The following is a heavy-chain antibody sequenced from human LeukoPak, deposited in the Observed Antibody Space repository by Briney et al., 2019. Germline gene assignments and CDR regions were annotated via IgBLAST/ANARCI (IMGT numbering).Heavy chain of an antibody. CDR2: ISGSGDST. D-gene: IGHD3-10*01. J-gene: IGHJ4*02. V-gene: IGHV3-23*01. CDR3: AKDRKVREVTVFDY. Sequence: GGSLRLSCAASGFTFSTYAMSWVRQAPGKGLEWVSGISGSGDSTYYADSVKGRFTISRDDSKNTMYLQMTSLRAEDTAVYYCAKDRKVREVTVFDYWARGTLVTVSS. CDR1: GFTFSTYA.